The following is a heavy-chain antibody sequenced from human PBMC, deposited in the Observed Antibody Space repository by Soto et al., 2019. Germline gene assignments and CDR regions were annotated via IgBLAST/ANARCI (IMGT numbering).Heavy chain of an antibody. V-gene: IGHV1-18*01. CDR1: GYTFTSYG. CDR2: ISAYNGKT. CDR3: ARDQDYGSGSYYNYYYYYGMDV. J-gene: IGHJ6*02. D-gene: IGHD3-10*01. Sequence: QVQLVQSGAEVKKPGASVKVFCKASGYTFTSYGISWVRQAPGQGLEWMGWISAYNGKTNYAQKLQGRVTMTTDTSTSTAYMELRSLRSDDTAVYYCARDQDYGSGSYYNYYYYYGMDVWGQGTTVTVSS.